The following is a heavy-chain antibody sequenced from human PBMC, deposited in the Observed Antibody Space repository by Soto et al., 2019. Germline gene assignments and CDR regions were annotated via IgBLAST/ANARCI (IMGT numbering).Heavy chain of an antibody. CDR2: INAGNGNT. Sequence: QVQLVQSGAEEKKPGASVKVSCKASGYTFTSYVMHWVRQAPGQRLEWMGWINAGNGNTKYSQKFQGRVTITRDTSASTAYMELSSLRSEDTAVYYCARDLDTAMARVPLNYYYGMDVWGQGTTVTVSS. CDR3: ARDLDTAMARVPLNYYYGMDV. CDR1: GYTFTSYV. D-gene: IGHD5-18*01. J-gene: IGHJ6*02. V-gene: IGHV1-3*05.